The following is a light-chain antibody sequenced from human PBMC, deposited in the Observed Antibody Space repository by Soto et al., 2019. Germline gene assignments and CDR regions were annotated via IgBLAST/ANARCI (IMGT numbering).Light chain of an antibody. CDR3: LQYHNLWA. J-gene: IGKJ1*01. CDR1: QNIYSN. Sequence: IVMTQSPATLSVSPGERVTLSCRASQNIYSNSAWYQQRPGQAPRLIIYRASTRATGVPARFSGSGSGTDFTLTISSLQSEDFTVYSCLQYHNLWAFGQGTKVEIK. V-gene: IGKV3-15*01. CDR2: RAS.